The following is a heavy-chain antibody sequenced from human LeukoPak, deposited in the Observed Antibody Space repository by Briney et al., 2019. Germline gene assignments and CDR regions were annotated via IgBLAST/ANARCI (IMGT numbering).Heavy chain of an antibody. D-gene: IGHD2-21*02. CDR1: GFTFSSYS. V-gene: IGHV3-21*01. CDR2: ISSSSSYI. CDR3: ARNGDWNWFDP. J-gene: IGHJ5*02. Sequence: PGGSLRLSCAASGFTFSSYSMNWVRQAPGKGLEWVSSISSSSSYIYYADSVKGRFTISRDNAKNSLYLQMSSLRAEDTAVYYCARNGDWNWFDPWGQGTLVTVSS.